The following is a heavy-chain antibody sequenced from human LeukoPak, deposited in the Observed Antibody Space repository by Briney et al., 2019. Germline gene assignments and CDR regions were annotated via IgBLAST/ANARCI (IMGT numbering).Heavy chain of an antibody. Sequence: PAASVKVSCKASGYTFTSYDINWVRQAPGPGHEWMGWMNPNSGNTGYAQKFQGRVTMTRNTSISTAYMELASLGSEDTAVYYCARGSNWNPLGYWGQGTLVTVSS. J-gene: IGHJ4*02. CDR3: ARGSNWNPLGY. V-gene: IGHV1-8*01. CDR1: GYTFTSYD. D-gene: IGHD1-1*01. CDR2: MNPNSGNT.